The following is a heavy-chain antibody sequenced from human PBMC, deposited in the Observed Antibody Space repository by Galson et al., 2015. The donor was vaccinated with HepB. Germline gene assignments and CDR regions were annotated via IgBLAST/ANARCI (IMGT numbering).Heavy chain of an antibody. D-gene: IGHD3-10*01. V-gene: IGHV3-43*01. CDR2: IRWDGVTT. CDR1: GFTFDDYT. J-gene: IGHJ6*02. Sequence: SLRLSCAASGFTFDDYTMHWVRQAPGKGLEWVSLIRWDGVTTYYADSVKGRFTVSRANSKQSLFLQMNSLRTQDTALYYCVEVLSYYNGSGIRRAYGLDVWGQGTPVTVAS. CDR3: VEVLSYYNGSGIRRAYGLDV.